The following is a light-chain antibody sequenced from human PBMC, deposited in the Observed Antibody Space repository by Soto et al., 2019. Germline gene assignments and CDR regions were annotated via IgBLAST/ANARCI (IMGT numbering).Light chain of an antibody. J-gene: IGKJ2*01. CDR1: QSVNTN. V-gene: IGKV3-15*01. CDR2: SAS. CDR3: QQYNNWPPYT. Sequence: EIVMTQSPATLSVSPGERATLSCRASQSVNTNFAWYQQKPAQDPRLLIYSASTRVTGIPARFSGSGSGRAFTLTISSLQSEDFGVYYCQQYNNWPPYTFGQGTKLEIK.